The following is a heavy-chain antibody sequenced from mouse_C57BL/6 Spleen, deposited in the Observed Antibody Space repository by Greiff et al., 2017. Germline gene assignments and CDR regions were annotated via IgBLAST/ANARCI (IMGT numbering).Heavy chain of an antibody. CDR2: IDPETGGT. V-gene: IGHV1-15*01. J-gene: IGHJ3*01. D-gene: IGHD1-1*01. CDR3: TRGSYYYGSRRAWFAY. CDR1: GYTFTDYE. Sequence: VQLQQSGAELVRPGASVTLSCKASGYTFTDYEMHWVKQTPVHGLEWIGAIDPETGGTAYNQKFKGKAILTADKSSSTAYMELRSLTSEDSAVYYCTRGSYYYGSRRAWFAYWGQGTLVTVSA.